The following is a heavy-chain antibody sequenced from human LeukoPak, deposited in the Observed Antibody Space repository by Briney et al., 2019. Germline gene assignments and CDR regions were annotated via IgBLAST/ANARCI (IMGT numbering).Heavy chain of an antibody. D-gene: IGHD4-17*01. CDR3: ALGYGDYVSLHY. J-gene: IGHJ4*02. CDR2: ISSSSSYI. CDR1: GFTFSSSA. Sequence: PGRSLTLSCAASGFTFSSSAMHWVRQAPGKGLEWVSSISSSSSYIYYADSVKGRFTISRDNAKNSLYLQMNSLRAEDTAVYYCALGYGDYVSLHYWGQGTLVTVSS. V-gene: IGHV3-21*01.